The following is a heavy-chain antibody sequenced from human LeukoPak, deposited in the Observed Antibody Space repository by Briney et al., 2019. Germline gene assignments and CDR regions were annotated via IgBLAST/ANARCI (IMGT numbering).Heavy chain of an antibody. CDR2: IYPRDSDT. CDR3: ARQNDFRLDY. J-gene: IGHJ4*02. D-gene: IGHD3-3*01. V-gene: IGHV5-51*01. Sequence: GESLLISCKGSGYTFSSYWIGWGRQLPGKGLEWMGIIYPRDSDTRYSPSLQGQVTISVDTSIRTAYLQWSSLKASDTAIYYCARQNDFRLDYWGQGTLVTVSS. CDR1: GYTFSSYW.